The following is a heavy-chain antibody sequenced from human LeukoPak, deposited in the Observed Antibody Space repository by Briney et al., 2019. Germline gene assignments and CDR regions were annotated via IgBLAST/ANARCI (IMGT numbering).Heavy chain of an antibody. CDR2: INHSGST. Sequence: PSETLSLTCAVYGGSFSGYYWSWIRQPPGKGLEWIGEINHSGSTNYNPSLKSRVTISLDTPKNQFSLKLSSVTAADTAVYYCARVRGYCSGGSCLLYYFDYWGQGTLVTVS. J-gene: IGHJ4*02. CDR1: GGSFSGYY. D-gene: IGHD2-15*01. V-gene: IGHV4-34*01. CDR3: ARVRGYCSGGSCLLYYFDY.